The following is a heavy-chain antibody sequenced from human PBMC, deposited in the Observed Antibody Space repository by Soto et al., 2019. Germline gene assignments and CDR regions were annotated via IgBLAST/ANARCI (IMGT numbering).Heavy chain of an antibody. V-gene: IGHV3-33*01. J-gene: IGHJ6*02. CDR1: GFTFSSYG. CDR3: AREGSGYEYYYYGMDV. D-gene: IGHD5-12*01. Sequence: PGGSLRLSCAASGFTFSSYGMHWVRQAPGKGLEWVAVIWYDGSNKYYADSVKGRFTISRDNSKNSLYLQMNSLRDEDTAVYYCAREGSGYEYYYYGMDVWGQGTTVTVS. CDR2: IWYDGSNK.